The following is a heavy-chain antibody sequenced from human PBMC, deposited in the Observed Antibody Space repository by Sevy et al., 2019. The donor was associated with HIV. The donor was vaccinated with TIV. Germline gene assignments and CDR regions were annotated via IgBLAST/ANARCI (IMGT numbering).Heavy chain of an antibody. J-gene: IGHJ5*01. CDR3: ARVRVLPVRRLDYFDS. Sequence: ASVKVSCKASEDIFNSYAVHWVRQAPGQGLEWMGGHIPVLGTTNFAQKFQGRVTLTADESTTTAYMDLNSLTSDDTAVYYCARVRVLPVRRLDYFDSWGQGTLVTVSS. D-gene: IGHD2-2*01. V-gene: IGHV1-69*13. CDR2: HIPVLGTT. CDR1: EDIFNSYA.